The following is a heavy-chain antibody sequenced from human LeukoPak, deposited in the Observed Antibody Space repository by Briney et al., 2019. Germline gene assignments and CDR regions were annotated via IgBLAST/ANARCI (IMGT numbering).Heavy chain of an antibody. V-gene: IGHV3-30*03. D-gene: IGHD6-19*01. Sequence: GGSLRLSWAASGFSFSSYGTHWVSQAPGRWLGWVAFISFDGSNTNYADSVKGRFTISRDNSKNTLYLQMNSLRAEDTAVYYSARDISSGWYFDYWGEGTLVTVSS. CDR2: ISFDGSNT. CDR1: GFSFSSYG. J-gene: IGHJ4*02. CDR3: ARDISSGWYFDY.